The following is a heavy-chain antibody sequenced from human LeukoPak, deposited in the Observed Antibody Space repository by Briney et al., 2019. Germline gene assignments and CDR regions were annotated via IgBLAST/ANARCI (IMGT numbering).Heavy chain of an antibody. Sequence: SVKVSCKASGGTFSSYAISWVRQAPGQGREWMGGIIPIFGTANYAQKFQGRVTITTDESTSTAYMELSSLRSEDTAVYYCARTNYDFWSGYYIDWGQGTLVAVSS. J-gene: IGHJ4*02. D-gene: IGHD3-3*01. CDR3: ARTNYDFWSGYYID. CDR2: IIPIFGTA. CDR1: GGTFSSYA. V-gene: IGHV1-69*05.